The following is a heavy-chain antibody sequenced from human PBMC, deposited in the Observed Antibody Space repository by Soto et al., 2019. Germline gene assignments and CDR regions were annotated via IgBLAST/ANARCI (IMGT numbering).Heavy chain of an antibody. CDR2: VIPMFGTP. D-gene: IGHD6-19*01. CDR3: AIMYRSGLGGDLGY. Sequence: QVQLVQSGAEVKKPGSSVKVSCKASGGTFSNYAITWVRQAPGQGLEWMGGVIPMFGTPNYAQKFQDKVTMSAIQSTHTAYMDLAILRSEATAVYYGAIMYRSGLGGDLGYWGQGTLVTVSS. J-gene: IGHJ4*02. CDR1: GGTFSNYA. V-gene: IGHV1-69*12.